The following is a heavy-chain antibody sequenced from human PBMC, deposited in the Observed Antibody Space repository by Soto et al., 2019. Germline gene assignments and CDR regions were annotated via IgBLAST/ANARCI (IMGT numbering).Heavy chain of an antibody. CDR2: IIPIFGTA. Sequence: ASVKVSCKASGVTFSSYAISWVRQAPGQGLEWMGGIIPIFGTANYAQKFQGRVTITADKSTSTAYMELSSLRSEDTAVYYCAFVVVTAISRMTANNWGQGTLVTVSS. J-gene: IGHJ4*02. V-gene: IGHV1-69*06. CDR3: AFVVVTAISRMTANN. D-gene: IGHD2-21*02. CDR1: GVTFSSYA.